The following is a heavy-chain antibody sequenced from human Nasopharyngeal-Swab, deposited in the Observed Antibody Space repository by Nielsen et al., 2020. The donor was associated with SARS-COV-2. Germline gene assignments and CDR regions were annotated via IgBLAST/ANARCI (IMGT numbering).Heavy chain of an antibody. CDR3: ARGHRSISMIVVVIATAHFYFDS. D-gene: IGHD3-22*01. J-gene: IGHJ4*02. CDR2: INHSGTT. Sequence: SETLSLTCAVYGGSFSGYYWSWIRQPPGKVLEWIGEINHSGTTSYNPSLKSRVTISSDTSKNQFSLKLSSVTAADTAVYYCARGHRSISMIVVVIATAHFYFDSWGRGTLVTVTS. CDR1: GGSFSGYY. V-gene: IGHV4-34*01.